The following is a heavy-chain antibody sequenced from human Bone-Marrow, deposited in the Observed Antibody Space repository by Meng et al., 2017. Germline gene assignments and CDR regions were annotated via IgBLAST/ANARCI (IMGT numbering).Heavy chain of an antibody. Sequence: LSLTCAASGFTFSSYGMHWVRQAPGKGLEWVAVIWYDGSNKYYADSVKGRFTISRDNSKNTLYLQMNSLRAEDTAVYYCARDASSWYRHNWFDPWGQGTLVTVSS. D-gene: IGHD6-13*01. V-gene: IGHV3-33*01. CDR3: ARDASSWYRHNWFDP. CDR1: GFTFSSYG. CDR2: IWYDGSNK. J-gene: IGHJ5*02.